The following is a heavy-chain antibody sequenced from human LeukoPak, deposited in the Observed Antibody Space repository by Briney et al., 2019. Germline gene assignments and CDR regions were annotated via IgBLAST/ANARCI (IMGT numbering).Heavy chain of an antibody. CDR3: ALLAVASDFDY. J-gene: IGHJ4*02. V-gene: IGHV3-48*03. CDR1: GFPFSVYE. Sequence: PGGSLRLSCAVSGFPFSVYEMNWVRQAPGKGLEWVSNIASSGTTIYYADSVKGRFSISRDNAMSSLYLQMNSLRVEDTAVYYCALLAVASDFDYWGQEALVTVSS. CDR2: IASSGTTI. D-gene: IGHD6-19*01.